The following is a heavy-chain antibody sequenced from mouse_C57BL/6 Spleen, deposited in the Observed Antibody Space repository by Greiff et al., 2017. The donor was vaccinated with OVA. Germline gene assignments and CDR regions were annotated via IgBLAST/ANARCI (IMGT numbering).Heavy chain of an antibody. D-gene: IGHD1-1*01. Sequence: QVQLKESGAELARPGASVTLSCKASGYTFTNYDMHWVKQTPVHGLEWIGAIDPVNGGTDYNQKFKGKAILTADKSSSTAYMDLRILTSEDSAVYYWIRRYYYCSIYDCYFEVGGTGTTVTVSS. CDR2: IDPVNGGT. CDR1: GYTFTNYD. J-gene: IGHJ1*03. CDR3: IRRYYYCSIYDCYFEV. V-gene: IGHV1-15*01.